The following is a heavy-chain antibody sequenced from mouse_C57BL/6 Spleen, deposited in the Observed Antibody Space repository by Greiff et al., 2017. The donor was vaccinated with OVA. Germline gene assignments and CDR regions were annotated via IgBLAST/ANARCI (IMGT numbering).Heavy chain of an antibody. V-gene: IGHV7-3*01. J-gene: IGHJ2*01. D-gene: IGHD4-1*02. CDR2: IRNKANGYTT. Sequence: EVQLVESGGGLVQPGGSLSLSCAASGFTFTDYYMSWVRQPPGKALEWLGFIRNKANGYTTEYSASVKGRFTISRDNSQSILYLQMNALRAEDSATYYCARLGTTGFFDYWGQGTTLTVSS. CDR3: ARLGTTGFFDY. CDR1: GFTFTDYY.